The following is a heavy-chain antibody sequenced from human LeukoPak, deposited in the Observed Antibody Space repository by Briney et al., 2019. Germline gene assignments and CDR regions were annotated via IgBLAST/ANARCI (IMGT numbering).Heavy chain of an antibody. Sequence: GRSLRLSCAASGFTFDDYAMHWVRQAPGKGLEWVSGIRWNSGSIGYADSAKGRFTISRDNAKNSLYLQMNSLRAEDTALYYCAKEGMGSGYDLGPYGMDVWGQGTTVTVSS. CDR3: AKEGMGSGYDLGPYGMDV. CDR2: IRWNSGSI. CDR1: GFTFDDYA. V-gene: IGHV3-9*01. J-gene: IGHJ6*02. D-gene: IGHD5-12*01.